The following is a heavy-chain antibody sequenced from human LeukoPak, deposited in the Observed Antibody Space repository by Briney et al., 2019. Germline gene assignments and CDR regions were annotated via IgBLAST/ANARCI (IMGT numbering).Heavy chain of an antibody. J-gene: IGHJ3*02. CDR2: IIPIFGTA. Sequence: SVKVSCKASGGTFSSYAISWVRQAPGQGLEWMGGIIPIFGTANYAQKFQGRVTITADESTSTAYMELSSLRSEDTAVYYCATQTGTTGMVKAFDIWGQGTMVTVSS. D-gene: IGHD1-7*01. V-gene: IGHV1-69*13. CDR1: GGTFSSYA. CDR3: ATQTGTTGMVKAFDI.